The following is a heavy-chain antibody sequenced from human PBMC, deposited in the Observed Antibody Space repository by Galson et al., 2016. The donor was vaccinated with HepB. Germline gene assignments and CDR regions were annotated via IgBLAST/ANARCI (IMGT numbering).Heavy chain of an antibody. Sequence: SLRLSCAASGFAFSDYYMTWIRQAPGKGLEWVSYISYGGGTTYYADSVKGRFTISRDNAKNSLYLQMNSLRAEDTAVYYCARDGGFSYGPPDYWGQGTLVTVSS. CDR1: GFAFSDYY. J-gene: IGHJ4*02. D-gene: IGHD5-18*01. CDR2: ISYGGGTT. CDR3: ARDGGFSYGPPDY. V-gene: IGHV3-11*01.